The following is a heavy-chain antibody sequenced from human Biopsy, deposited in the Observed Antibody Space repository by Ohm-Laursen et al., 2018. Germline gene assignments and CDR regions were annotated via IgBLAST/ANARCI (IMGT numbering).Heavy chain of an antibody. CDR1: GGSISSRNHY. CDR2: VYYSGST. CDR3: ARHSLDDFWSGAHYYFDY. Sequence: TLSLTSSVSGGSISSRNHYWGWLRQPPGKGLEWIGHVYYSGSTLYNSSLESRVTVSVDTSKNQFHLRLTSMSASDTAVYYCARHSLDDFWSGAHYYFDYWGLGTLVTVSS. V-gene: IGHV4-39*01. J-gene: IGHJ4*02. D-gene: IGHD3-3*01.